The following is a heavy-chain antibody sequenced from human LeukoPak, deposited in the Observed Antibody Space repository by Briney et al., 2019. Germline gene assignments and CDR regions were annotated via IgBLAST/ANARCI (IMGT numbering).Heavy chain of an antibody. CDR2: IISSSSYL. CDR1: GFTFRTYT. D-gene: IGHD3-10*01. Sequence: GGSLRLSCAASGFTFRTYTMNWVRQAPGKGLEWVSSIISSSSYLFYADSVKGRFTISRDNAKNLLYLQMNSLRAEDTAAYYCASGEGSGNYFYWGQGTLVTVSS. CDR3: ASGEGSGNYFY. J-gene: IGHJ4*02. V-gene: IGHV3-21*01.